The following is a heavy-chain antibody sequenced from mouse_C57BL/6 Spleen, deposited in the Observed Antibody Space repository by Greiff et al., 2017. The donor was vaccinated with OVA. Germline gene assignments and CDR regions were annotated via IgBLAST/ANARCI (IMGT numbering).Heavy chain of an antibody. CDR3: ARIGDYVAY. CDR1: GFSLTSYG. CDR2: IWSGGST. J-gene: IGHJ3*01. V-gene: IGHV2-2*01. D-gene: IGHD2-4*01. Sequence: VMLVESGPGLVQPSQSLSITCTVSGFSLTSYGVHWVRQSPGKGLEWLGVIWSGGSTDYNAAFISRLSISKDNSKSQVFFKMNSLQADDTAIYYCARIGDYVAYWGQGTLVTVSA.